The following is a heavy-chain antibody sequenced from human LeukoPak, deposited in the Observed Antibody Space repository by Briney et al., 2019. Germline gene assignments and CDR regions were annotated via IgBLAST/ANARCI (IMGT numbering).Heavy chain of an antibody. Sequence: GGSLRLSCAASGFTVSSNYMSWVRQAPGKGLEWGSVIYSGGSTYYADSVKGRFTISRDNSKNTLYLQMNSLRAEDTAVYYCARDGGMGATYYFDYWGQGTLVTVSS. J-gene: IGHJ4*02. CDR3: ARDGGMGATYYFDY. D-gene: IGHD1-26*01. V-gene: IGHV3-53*01. CDR2: IYSGGST. CDR1: GFTVSSNY.